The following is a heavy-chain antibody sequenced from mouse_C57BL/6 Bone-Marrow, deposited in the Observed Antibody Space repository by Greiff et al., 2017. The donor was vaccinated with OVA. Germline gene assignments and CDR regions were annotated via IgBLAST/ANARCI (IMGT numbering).Heavy chain of an antibody. CDR3: ARFVITTVAHYFAY. D-gene: IGHD1-1*01. CDR1: GYTFTSYW. V-gene: IGHV1-69*01. J-gene: IGHJ2*01. CDR2: IDPSDSDT. Sequence: QVQLQQPGAELVMPGASVKLSCKASGYTFTSYWMHWVKQRPGQGLEWIGEIDPSDSDTKYNQKFKGKSTLTVDKSSSTAYMQLSSLTSEDSAVYYCARFVITTVAHYFAYWGQGTPLTVSS.